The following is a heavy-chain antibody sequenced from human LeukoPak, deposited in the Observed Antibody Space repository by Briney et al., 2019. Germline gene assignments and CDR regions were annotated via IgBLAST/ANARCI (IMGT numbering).Heavy chain of an antibody. V-gene: IGHV4-34*01. D-gene: IGHD6-19*01. CDR1: GGSFSGYY. J-gene: IGHJ3*02. CDR3: ARSQKWLVNAFDI. CDR2: INHSGST. Sequence: SETLSLTCAVYGGSFSGYYWSWIRQPPGKGLEWIGEINHSGSTNYNPSLKSRVTISVVTSKNQFSLKLSSVTAADTAVYYCARSQKWLVNAFDIWGQGTMVTVSS.